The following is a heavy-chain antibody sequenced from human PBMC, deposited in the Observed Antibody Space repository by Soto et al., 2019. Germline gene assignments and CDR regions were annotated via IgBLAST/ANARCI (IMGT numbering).Heavy chain of an antibody. Sequence: ASVKVSCKASGYTFTGYYMHWVRQAPGQGLEWMGWINPNSGGTNYAQKFQGWVTMTRDTSISTAYMELSRLRSDDTAVYYCARAIWFGELYGYFDYWGQGTLVTVSS. CDR1: GYTFTGYY. V-gene: IGHV1-2*04. CDR3: ARAIWFGELYGYFDY. CDR2: INPNSGGT. D-gene: IGHD3-10*01. J-gene: IGHJ4*02.